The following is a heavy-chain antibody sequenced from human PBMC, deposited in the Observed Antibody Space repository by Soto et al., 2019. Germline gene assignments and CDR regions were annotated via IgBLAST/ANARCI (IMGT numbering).Heavy chain of an antibody. Sequence: EVQLVESGGGLVQPGGSLRLSCAASGFTFSSYSMNWVRQAPGKGLEWVSYISSSSSTIYYADSVKGRFTISRDNAKNSLDLQMNSLRAEDTAVYYCARDGLRFLEWLLRPWFVPWGQGTLVTVSS. J-gene: IGHJ5*02. CDR2: ISSSSSTI. CDR1: GFTFSSYS. D-gene: IGHD3-3*01. V-gene: IGHV3-48*01. CDR3: ARDGLRFLEWLLRPWFVP.